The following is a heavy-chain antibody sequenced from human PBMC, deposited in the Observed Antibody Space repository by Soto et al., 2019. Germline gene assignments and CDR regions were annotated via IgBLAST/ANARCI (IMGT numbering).Heavy chain of an antibody. CDR3: AHRGGGECSGYFDL. V-gene: IGHV2-5*02. D-gene: IGHD2-21*01. CDR1: GFSLSTSGVG. CDR2: IYWDDDK. Sequence: QITLKESGPTLVKPTQTLTLTCTFSGFSLSTSGVGVGWIRQPPGKALEWLALIYWDDDKRCSPSLKSRLTITKDTSKNQVVLTMTDKDPVDTAAYYCAHRGGGECSGYFDLWGRGTLVTVSS. J-gene: IGHJ2*01.